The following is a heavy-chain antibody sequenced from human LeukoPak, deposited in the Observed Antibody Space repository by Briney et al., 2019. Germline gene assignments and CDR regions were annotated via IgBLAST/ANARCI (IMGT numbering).Heavy chain of an antibody. V-gene: IGHV3-30*02. D-gene: IGHD5-24*01. Sequence: PGGSLRLSCAASGFTFSSYGMHWVRQAPGKGLEWVAFIRYDGSNKYYADSVKGRFTISRDNSKNTLYLQMNSLRAEDTAVYYCAKLPKMTPNLPLYFDYWGQGTLVTVSS. J-gene: IGHJ4*02. CDR1: GFTFSSYG. CDR2: IRYDGSNK. CDR3: AKLPKMTPNLPLYFDY.